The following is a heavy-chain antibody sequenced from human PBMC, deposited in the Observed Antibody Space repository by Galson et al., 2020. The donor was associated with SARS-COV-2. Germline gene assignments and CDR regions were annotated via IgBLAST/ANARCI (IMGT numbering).Heavy chain of an antibody. D-gene: IGHD3-22*01. V-gene: IGHV2-70*11. CDR1: GYSLSTNGMC. CDR3: ARTWITTTTSRTFDY. CDR2: IDWDGDK. J-gene: IGHJ4*02. Sequence: SRPTLVIPTQTLTMTCTLSGYSLSTNGMCVSWIRQPPGTALEWLARIDWDGDKHYSTSLKTRFTISKDTSKNQVVLIMTNMDPVDTATYYCARTWITTTTSRTFDYWGQGTLVTVSS.